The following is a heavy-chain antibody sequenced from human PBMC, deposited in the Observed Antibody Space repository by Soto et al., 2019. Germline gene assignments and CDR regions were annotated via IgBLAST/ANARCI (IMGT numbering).Heavy chain of an antibody. Sequence: SVKVSCKASGGTFSSYAISWVRQAPGQGLEWMGGIIPIFGTANYAQKFQGRVTITADESTSTAYMELSSLRSEDTAVYYCARDPGEYYYDSSGYYPDAFDIWGQGTMVTVSS. V-gene: IGHV1-69*13. CDR3: ARDPGEYYYDSSGYYPDAFDI. D-gene: IGHD3-22*01. CDR2: IIPIFGTA. J-gene: IGHJ3*02. CDR1: GGTFSSYA.